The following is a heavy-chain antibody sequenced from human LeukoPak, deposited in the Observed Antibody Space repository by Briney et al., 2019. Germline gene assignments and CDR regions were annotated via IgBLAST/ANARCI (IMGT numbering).Heavy chain of an antibody. J-gene: IGHJ4*02. D-gene: IGHD6-6*01. CDR1: GYSISSAYY. Sequence: SETLSLTCAVSGYSISSAYYWGWIRQPPGKGLEWIGSIYHRGGTYYSPSLKSRVTISVDTSKNQFSLKLSSVTAADTAVYYCARANEYSSSVPFDYWGQGTLVTVSS. V-gene: IGHV4-38-2*01. CDR3: ARANEYSSSVPFDY. CDR2: IYHRGGT.